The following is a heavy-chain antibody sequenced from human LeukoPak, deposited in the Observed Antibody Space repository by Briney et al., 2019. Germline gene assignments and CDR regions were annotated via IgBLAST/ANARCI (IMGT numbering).Heavy chain of an antibody. CDR3: AKARALGSSWSTPIDY. J-gene: IGHJ4*02. Sequence: SGGSLRLSGAASGFTFSSYAVSWVGQAPGKGREGVSAISGSGGSTYYAYPGKGRFTISRENSENTPYLQMNSLRAEDTAVYYSAKARALGSSWSTPIDYWGQGTLVTVSS. CDR2: ISGSGGST. D-gene: IGHD6-13*01. V-gene: IGHV3-23*01. CDR1: GFTFSSYA.